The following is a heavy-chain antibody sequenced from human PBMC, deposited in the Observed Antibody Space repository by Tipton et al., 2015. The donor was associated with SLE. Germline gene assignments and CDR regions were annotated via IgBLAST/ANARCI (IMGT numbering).Heavy chain of an antibody. V-gene: IGHV4-59*01. CDR2: IYYSGST. D-gene: IGHD2-2*01. CDR1: GGSMSSYC. CDR3: ARVPAVYYYYMDV. Sequence: TLSLTCTVSGGSMSSYCWSWIRQSPRKGLEWIGYIYYSGSTNYNPSLKSRVTISVDTSKNQFSLKLSSVTAADTAVYYCARVPAVYYYYMDVWGKGTTVTVSS. J-gene: IGHJ6*03.